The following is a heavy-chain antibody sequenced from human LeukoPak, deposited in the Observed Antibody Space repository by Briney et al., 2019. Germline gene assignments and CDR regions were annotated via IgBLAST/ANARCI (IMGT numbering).Heavy chain of an antibody. D-gene: IGHD2-21*02. Sequence: PSETLSLTCAVSGTSISPYYWSWIRQPPGKGLEWIGYIYYSESTNYNPSLKSRVTISIDTSENQVSLILRSVTAADTAVYYCAREVGDSDSDNWFDPWGQGTLVTVSS. J-gene: IGHJ5*02. CDR1: GTSISPYY. CDR3: AREVGDSDSDNWFDP. CDR2: IYYSEST. V-gene: IGHV4-59*01.